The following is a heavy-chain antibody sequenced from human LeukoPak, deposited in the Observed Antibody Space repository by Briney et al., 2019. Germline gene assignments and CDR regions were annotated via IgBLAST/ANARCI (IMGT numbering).Heavy chain of an antibody. V-gene: IGHV7-4-1*02. CDR3: ARDYTLTLGTTTYFQH. J-gene: IGHJ1*01. D-gene: IGHD1-7*01. CDR2: INTNTGNP. CDR1: GYTFTSYA. Sequence: GASVKVSCKASGYTFTSYAMNWVRQAPGQGLEWMEWINTNTGNPTYAQGFTGRFVFSLDTSVSTAYLQITNLKAEDTAVYYCARDYTLTLGTTTYFQHWGQGTLVTVSS.